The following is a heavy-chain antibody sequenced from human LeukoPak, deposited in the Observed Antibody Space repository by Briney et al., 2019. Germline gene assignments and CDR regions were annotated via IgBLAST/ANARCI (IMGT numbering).Heavy chain of an antibody. CDR2: IYPGDSDT. CDR3: ARHGLDYSNSGYYGMDV. D-gene: IGHD4-11*01. Sequence: GESLKISCKGSGYSFTSYWIGWVRQMPGKGLEWMGIIYPGDSDTRYSQSFQGQVTISADKSISTAYLQWSSLKASDTAMYYCARHGLDYSNSGYYGMDVWGQGTTVTVSS. V-gene: IGHV5-51*01. CDR1: GYSFTSYW. J-gene: IGHJ6*02.